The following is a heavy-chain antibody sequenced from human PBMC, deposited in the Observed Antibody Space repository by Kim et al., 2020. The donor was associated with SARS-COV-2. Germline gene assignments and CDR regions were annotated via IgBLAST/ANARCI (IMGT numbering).Heavy chain of an antibody. J-gene: IGHJ6*02. D-gene: IGHD3-22*01. CDR1: GDSVSSNSAA. V-gene: IGHV6-1*01. CDR2: TYYRSKWYN. CDR3: ASGLDSSGYDYYYYGMDV. Sequence: SQTLSLTCAISGDSVSSNSAAWNWIRQSPSRGLEWLGRTYYRSKWYNDYAVSVKSRITINPDTSKNQFSLQLNSVTPEDTAVYYCASGLDSSGYDYYYYGMDVWGQGTTVTVSS.